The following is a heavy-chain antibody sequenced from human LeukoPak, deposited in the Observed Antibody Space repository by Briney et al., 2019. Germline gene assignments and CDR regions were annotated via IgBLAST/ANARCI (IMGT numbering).Heavy chain of an antibody. CDR1: GFTFDDYA. CDR2: ISWNSGSI. Sequence: PGRSLRLSCAASGFTFDDYAMHWVRQAPGKGLEWVSGISWNSGSIGYADPVKGRFTISRDNAKNSLYLQMNSLRAEDTALYYCAKFSDYWGQGTLVTVSS. CDR3: AKFSDY. J-gene: IGHJ4*02. V-gene: IGHV3-9*01.